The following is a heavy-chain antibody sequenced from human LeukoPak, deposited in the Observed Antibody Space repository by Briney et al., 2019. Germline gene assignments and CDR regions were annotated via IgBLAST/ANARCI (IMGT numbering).Heavy chain of an antibody. CDR2: ISYDGSSK. Sequence: GGSLRLSCAASGFTFSSYWMTWVRQAPGKGLEWVAVISYDGSSKYYADSVKGRFTISRDNSKNTLYLQMNGLRPEDTAVYYCETAIQLRPFWGQGTLVTVSS. J-gene: IGHJ4*02. CDR3: ETAIQLRPF. D-gene: IGHD1-1*01. CDR1: GFTFSSYW. V-gene: IGHV3-30*03.